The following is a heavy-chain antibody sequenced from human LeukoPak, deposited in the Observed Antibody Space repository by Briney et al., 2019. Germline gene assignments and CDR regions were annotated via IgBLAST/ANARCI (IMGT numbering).Heavy chain of an antibody. CDR3: ARLLRYFDWIDSYYLDY. CDR1: GYTFTSYG. D-gene: IGHD3-9*01. Sequence: ASVKVSCKASGYTFTSYGISWVRQAPGQGLEWMGWISAYNGNTNYAQKLQGRVTMTTDTSTSTAYMELRSLRSDDTAVYYCARLLRYFDWIDSYYLDYWGQGTLVTVSS. V-gene: IGHV1-18*01. J-gene: IGHJ4*02. CDR2: ISAYNGNT.